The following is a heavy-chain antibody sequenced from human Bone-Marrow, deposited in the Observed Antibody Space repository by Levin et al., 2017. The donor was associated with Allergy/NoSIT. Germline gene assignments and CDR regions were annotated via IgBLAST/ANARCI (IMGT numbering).Heavy chain of an antibody. V-gene: IGHV3-30*04. CDR2: ISYDEIDK. CDR3: ARTPAGYCGSTECQFYYYGMDV. Sequence: PGGSLRLSCAASGFTFGDFAMHWVRLAPGKGLEWVAVISYDEIDKYYAESVKGRFTISRDNAKKTLYLQMDSLKREDTAMYYCARTPAGYCGSTECQFYYYGMDVWGQGTTVTVSS. CDR1: GFTFGDFA. D-gene: IGHD5-12*01. J-gene: IGHJ6*02.